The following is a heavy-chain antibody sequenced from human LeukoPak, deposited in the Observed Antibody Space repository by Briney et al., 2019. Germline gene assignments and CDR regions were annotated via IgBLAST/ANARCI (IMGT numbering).Heavy chain of an antibody. CDR3: ATGKDRSGYYYSLDY. Sequence: SVKVSCKASGGTLSTFPISWVRQAPGQGLEWIGGIIPIFGPNYAQKFQGRATISADLATATAYMELSSLTSEDTSVYYCATGKDRSGYYYSLDYWGQGTLVAVSS. CDR2: IIPIFGP. V-gene: IGHV1-69*13. D-gene: IGHD3-22*01. CDR1: GGTLSTFP. J-gene: IGHJ4*02.